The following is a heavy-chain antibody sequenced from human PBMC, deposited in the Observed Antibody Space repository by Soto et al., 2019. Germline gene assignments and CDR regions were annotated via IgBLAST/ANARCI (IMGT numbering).Heavy chain of an antibody. V-gene: IGHV3-66*01. J-gene: IGHJ4*02. D-gene: IGHD3-10*01. CDR2: IYSGGST. Sequence: ETLSLTCPVSGGSVSSNNYYWNWVRQAPGKGLEWVSVIYSGGSTYYADSVKGRFTISRDNSKNTLYLQMNSLRAEDTAVYYCATDIWFGRDYWGQGTLVTVSS. CDR3: ATDIWFGRDY. CDR1: GGSVSSNNYY.